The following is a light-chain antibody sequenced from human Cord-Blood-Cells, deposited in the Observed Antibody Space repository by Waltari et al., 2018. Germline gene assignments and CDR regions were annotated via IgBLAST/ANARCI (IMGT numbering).Light chain of an antibody. V-gene: IGLV2-8*01. CDR3: SSYAGSNNL. Sequence: QSALTQPPSASGSPGPSVTISCTGTSSDVGGYKYVSWYQQHPGKAPKLMIYEVSKRPSGVPDRFSGSKSGNTASLTVSGLQAEDEADYYCSSYAGSNNLFGGGTKLTVL. CDR2: EVS. J-gene: IGLJ3*02. CDR1: SSDVGGYKY.